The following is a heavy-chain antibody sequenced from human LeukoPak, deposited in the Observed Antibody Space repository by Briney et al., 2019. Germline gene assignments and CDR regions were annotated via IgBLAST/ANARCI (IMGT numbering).Heavy chain of an antibody. CDR3: ARDNGYICDY. J-gene: IGHJ4*02. D-gene: IGHD5-18*01. Sequence: PSETLSLTCTVSGGSISSYYWSWIRQPPGKGLEWIGYIYYSGSTNYNPSLKSRVTISVDTSKNQFSLKLSSVTAADTAVYYCARDNGYICDYWGQGTLVTVSS. CDR2: IYYSGST. CDR1: GGSISSYY. V-gene: IGHV4-59*01.